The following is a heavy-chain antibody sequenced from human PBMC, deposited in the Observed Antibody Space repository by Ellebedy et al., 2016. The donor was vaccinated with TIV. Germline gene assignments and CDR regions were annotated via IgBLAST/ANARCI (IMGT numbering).Heavy chain of an antibody. D-gene: IGHD6-19*01. CDR1: GFTFSSYA. J-gene: IGHJ1*01. V-gene: IGHV3-23*01. Sequence: PGGSLRLSCAASGFTFSSYAMNWVRQAPGKGLEWVSTISGSGGSTYYADPVKGRFTISRDNSRNTVSLQMNSLGVEDTAVYFCAKRSTEGAVADTWGQGTLVTVSS. CDR3: AKRSTEGAVADT. CDR2: ISGSGGST.